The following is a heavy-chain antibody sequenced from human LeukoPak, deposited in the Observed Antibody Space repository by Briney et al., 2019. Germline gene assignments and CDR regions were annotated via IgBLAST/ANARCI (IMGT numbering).Heavy chain of an antibody. CDR2: IKSDGSST. D-gene: IGHD3-16*01. Sequence: GGSLRLSCAASGFTFSSYAMSWVRQAPGKGQVWVSRIKSDGSSTSYAESVKGRFTISRDNAKNTVYVHMNSLRDEDTAVYYCARGGRYAYFLDYWGQGTLVTVSS. V-gene: IGHV3-74*01. CDR3: ARGGRYAYFLDY. CDR1: GFTFSSYA. J-gene: IGHJ4*02.